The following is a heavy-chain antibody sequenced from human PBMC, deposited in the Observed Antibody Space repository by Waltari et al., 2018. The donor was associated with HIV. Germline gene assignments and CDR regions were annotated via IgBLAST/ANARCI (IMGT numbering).Heavy chain of an antibody. CDR2: VYTSGTI. V-gene: IGHV4-4*07. CDR3: AGRDY. Sequence: QVQVQESGPGLVKPSETLSLTCTVSGAPISGYYWRWIRQSAGGGLEWIGRVYTSGTINYNPSLKSRVTMSRDTSKNQFALKLTSVTAADTATYYCAGRDYWGQGILVTVSS. CDR1: GAPISGYY. J-gene: IGHJ4*02.